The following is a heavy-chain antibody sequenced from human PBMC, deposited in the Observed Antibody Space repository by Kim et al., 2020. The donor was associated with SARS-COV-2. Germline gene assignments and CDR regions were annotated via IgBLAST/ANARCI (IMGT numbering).Heavy chain of an antibody. J-gene: IGHJ4*02. V-gene: IGHV4-30-2*05. Sequence: SLKSRVTISVDTSKNQFSLKLSSVTAADTAVYYCARVQGYCSSTSCPIDYWGQGTLVTVSS. D-gene: IGHD2-2*01. CDR3: ARVQGYCSSTSCPIDY.